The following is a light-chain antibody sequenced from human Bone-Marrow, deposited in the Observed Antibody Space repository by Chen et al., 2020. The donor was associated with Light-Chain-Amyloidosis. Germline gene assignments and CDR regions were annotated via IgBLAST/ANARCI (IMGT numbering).Light chain of an antibody. CDR1: SGRIATNY. CDR2: EDD. Sequence: NFMLPQPHSVSESPGKTVIISCTRSSGRIATNYLQWYQQRPGSSPTTVIYEDDQRPSGVPDRFSGSIDRSSNSASLTISGLKTEDEADYYCQSYQGSSQGVFGGGTKLTVL. J-gene: IGLJ3*02. CDR3: QSYQGSSQGV. V-gene: IGLV6-57*01.